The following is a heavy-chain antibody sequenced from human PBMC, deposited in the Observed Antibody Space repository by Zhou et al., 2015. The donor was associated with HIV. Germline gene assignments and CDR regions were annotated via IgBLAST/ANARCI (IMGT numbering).Heavy chain of an antibody. CDR2: INPSGGTT. V-gene: IGHV1-46*01. J-gene: IGHJ4*02. D-gene: IGHD6-13*01. CDR3: ARDQLAYSSSWFFDY. Sequence: QVQLVQSGAEVKKPGASVEVSCKASGFSFSNYYMHWVRQAPGQGLEWMGIINPSGGTTSYAQKFQGRVTMTRDTSTSTVYMELSSLRSEDTAVYYCARDQLAYSSSWFFDYWGQGTLVTVSS. CDR1: GFSFSNYY.